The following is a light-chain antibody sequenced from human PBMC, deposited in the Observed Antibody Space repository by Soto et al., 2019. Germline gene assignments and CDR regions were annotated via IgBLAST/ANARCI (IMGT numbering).Light chain of an antibody. CDR3: CSFAGSNTYV. Sequence: QSVLTQPASVSGSPGQSITISCTGTSGDIGTYNHVSWYQQHPGKAPKLILYEGTQRPSGVSDRFSGSKSGNTASLTISGLQAEDEADYHCCSFAGSNTYVFGTGTKVTVL. J-gene: IGLJ1*01. V-gene: IGLV2-23*01. CDR1: SGDIGTYNH. CDR2: EGT.